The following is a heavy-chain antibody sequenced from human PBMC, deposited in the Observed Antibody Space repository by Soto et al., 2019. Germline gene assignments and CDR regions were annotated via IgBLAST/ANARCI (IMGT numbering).Heavy chain of an antibody. V-gene: IGHV4-59*05. CDR3: ARQRTSVVTQAYFDV. J-gene: IGHJ4*02. D-gene: IGHD2-21*02. CDR1: GGSFRGYY. Sequence: SETLSLTCAFYGGSFRGYYWSWIRQPPGKGLEWIGSIYYSGRTYNNPSLRSRVSMSIDTSKDQFSLKLKSVTAADTALYFCARQRTSVVTQAYFDVWGPGSLVTVSS. CDR2: IYYSGRT.